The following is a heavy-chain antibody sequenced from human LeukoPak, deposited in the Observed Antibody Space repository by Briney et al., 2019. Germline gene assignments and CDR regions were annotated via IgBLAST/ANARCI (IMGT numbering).Heavy chain of an antibody. CDR3: AKETNTAMVTDY. J-gene: IGHJ4*02. Sequence: GGSLRLSCAASGFTFNTYAMHWVRQAPGKGLEYVSAISTNGGSTYYANSVKGRFTISRDNSKNTLYLQMNSLRAEDTAVYYCAKETNTAMVTDYWGQGTLVTVSS. CDR2: ISTNGGST. V-gene: IGHV3-64*01. D-gene: IGHD5-18*01. CDR1: GFTFNTYA.